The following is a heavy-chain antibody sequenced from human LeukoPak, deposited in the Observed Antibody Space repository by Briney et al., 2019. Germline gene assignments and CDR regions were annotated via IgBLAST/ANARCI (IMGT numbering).Heavy chain of an antibody. Sequence: PSENLSLTCTGSGASFSNDYHWGWIRQSPGKGLEWIGTMGYGGRTYFSPSLKSRVSLSIDMSRTYFSLILKSVSAADTAVYYCAKSNGYGLVDIWGQGTMVTVSS. J-gene: IGHJ3*02. CDR2: MGYGGRT. CDR1: GASFSNDYH. CDR3: AKSNGYGLVDI. D-gene: IGHD3-10*01. V-gene: IGHV4-39*07.